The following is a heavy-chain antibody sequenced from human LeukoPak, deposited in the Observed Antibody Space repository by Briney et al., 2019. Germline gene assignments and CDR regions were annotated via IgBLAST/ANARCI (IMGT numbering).Heavy chain of an antibody. Sequence: PGGSLRLSCAASGFTFSSYAMSWVRQAPGKGLEWVSAISGSGGSTYYADSVKGRFTISRDNRKKSLFLQMDSLRGDDTAVYFCAKGLNGISYAFDYWGQGTRVTVSS. D-gene: IGHD2-8*01. CDR1: GFTFSSYA. CDR3: AKGLNGISYAFDY. V-gene: IGHV3-23*01. J-gene: IGHJ4*02. CDR2: ISGSGGST.